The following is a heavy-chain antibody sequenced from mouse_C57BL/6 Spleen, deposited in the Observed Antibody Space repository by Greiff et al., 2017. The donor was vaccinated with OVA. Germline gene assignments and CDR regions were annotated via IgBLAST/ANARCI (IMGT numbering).Heavy chain of an antibody. CDR3: ARLIYYYGSSLYWYFDV. Sequence: DVMLVESGGGLVQPGGSLSLSCAASGFTFTDYYMSWVRQPPGKALEWLGFIRNKANGYTTEYSASVKGRFTISRDNSQSILYLQMNALRAEDSATYYCARLIYYYGSSLYWYFDVWGTGTTVTVSS. J-gene: IGHJ1*03. D-gene: IGHD1-1*01. V-gene: IGHV7-3*01. CDR2: IRNKANGYTT. CDR1: GFTFTDYY.